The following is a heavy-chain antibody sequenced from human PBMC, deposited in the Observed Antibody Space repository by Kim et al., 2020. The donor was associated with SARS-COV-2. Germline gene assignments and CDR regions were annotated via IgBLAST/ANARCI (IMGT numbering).Heavy chain of an antibody. J-gene: IGHJ4*02. CDR2: ISGSGGST. V-gene: IGHV3-23*01. D-gene: IGHD5-18*01. CDR3: AKVQLRSYVDTAMSFDY. Sequence: GGSLRLSCAASGFTFSSYAMSWVRQAPGKGLEWVSAISGSGGSTYYADSVKGRFTISRDNYKNTLYLQMNSLRAEDTAVYYCAKVQLRSYVDTAMSFDYWGQGTLVTVSS. CDR1: GFTFSSYA.